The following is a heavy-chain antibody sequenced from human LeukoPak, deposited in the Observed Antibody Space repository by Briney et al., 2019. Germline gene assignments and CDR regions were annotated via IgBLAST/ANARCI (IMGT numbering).Heavy chain of an antibody. CDR2: NSSSNSYI. Sequence: GGSLRLSCAASGFTLSSYSMNWVPQAPGKGLECVSSNSSSNSYIYYADSVKGRFNIPRDNAKYTLYLQMNSLRAEDTAVYYCARDGVGGYSYGYAFDYWGQGTLVTVSS. J-gene: IGHJ4*02. V-gene: IGHV3-21*01. D-gene: IGHD5-18*01. CDR1: GFTLSSYS. CDR3: ARDGVGGYSYGYAFDY.